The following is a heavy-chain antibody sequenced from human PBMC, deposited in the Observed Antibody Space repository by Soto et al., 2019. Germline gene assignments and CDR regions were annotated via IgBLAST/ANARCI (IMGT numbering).Heavy chain of an antibody. D-gene: IGHD2-2*02. J-gene: IGHJ4*02. CDR1: GVSISSYS. CDR2: IYNSGTT. CDR3: ARHFAGPNTHLDY. V-gene: IGHV4-59*08. Sequence: QVQLQESGPGLVKPSETLSLTCTVSGVSISSYSWTWIRQPPGKGLEWIGYIYNSGTTEYNPSLNSRVTISLDTSKNQFSLNLSSVTAADTAMYFCARHFAGPNTHLDYWGQGTLVTVSS.